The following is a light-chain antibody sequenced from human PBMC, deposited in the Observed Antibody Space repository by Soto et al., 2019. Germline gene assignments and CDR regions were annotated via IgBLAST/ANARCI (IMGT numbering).Light chain of an antibody. CDR1: QSVSSSY. J-gene: IGKJ1*01. CDR3: PQYNNWPWT. Sequence: DIVLTQSPGTLSLSPGERATLSCRASQSVSSSYLAWYQQKPGQAPRLLIHGASTRATGFPARFSGSGSGTDFTLTISSLQSEDFAVYYCPQYNNWPWTFGQGTKVDI. V-gene: IGKV3-15*01. CDR2: GAS.